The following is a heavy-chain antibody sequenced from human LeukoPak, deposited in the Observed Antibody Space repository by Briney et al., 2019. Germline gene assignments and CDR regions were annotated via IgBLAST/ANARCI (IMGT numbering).Heavy chain of an antibody. CDR2: IYYSGST. CDR3: AREDTAMVYP. D-gene: IGHD5-18*01. J-gene: IGHJ5*02. Sequence: KSSETLSLTCTVSGGSISSGGYYWSWIRQHPGKGLEWIGYIYYSGSTYYNPSLKSRVTISVDTSKNQFSLKLSSVTAADTAVYYCAREDTAMVYPWGQGTLVTVSS. V-gene: IGHV4-31*03. CDR1: GGSISSGGYY.